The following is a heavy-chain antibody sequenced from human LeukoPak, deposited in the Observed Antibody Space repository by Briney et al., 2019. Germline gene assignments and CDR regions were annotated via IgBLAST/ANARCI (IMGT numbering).Heavy chain of an antibody. Sequence: SETLSLTCTVSGGSITTYYLSWIRQSAGMGLEWIGRISGSGVITYNPSLKSRVILSLDTSNNHFSLKLISVTAADTAVYYCARDSGTTGEVKFDPWGQGMLVTVSS. CDR1: GGSITTYY. D-gene: IGHD3-10*01. CDR3: ARDSGTTGEVKFDP. J-gene: IGHJ5*02. V-gene: IGHV4-4*07. CDR2: ISGSGVI.